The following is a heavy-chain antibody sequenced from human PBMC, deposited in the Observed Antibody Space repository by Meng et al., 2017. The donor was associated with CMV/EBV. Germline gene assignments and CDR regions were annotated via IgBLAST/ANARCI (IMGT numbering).Heavy chain of an antibody. V-gene: IGHV3-73*01. Sequence: GGSLRLSCAASGFTFSDSTMHWVRQASGKGLERVGHIRNKANNYATAYAASVKGRFTISRDDSSSTTYLQLSSVKADDTAVYYCVAPSCSSTNCYAADFWGQGTLVTVSS. CDR2: IRNKANNYAT. CDR1: GFTFSDST. J-gene: IGHJ4*02. D-gene: IGHD2-2*01. CDR3: VAPSCSSTNCYAADF.